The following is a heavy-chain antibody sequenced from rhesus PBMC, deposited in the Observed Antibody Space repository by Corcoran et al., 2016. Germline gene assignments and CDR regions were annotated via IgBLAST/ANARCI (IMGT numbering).Heavy chain of an antibody. CDR2: IYWYEDK. CDR1: GFSLSTSGMG. Sequence: QVTLKESGPALVKPTQTLTLTCTFSGFSLSTSGMGVGWIRQPPGKTLEWLAHIYWYEDKRYSTALKSRHTISKDTTQNQVVLTITNMDPEDTATYYCAQSTIQLQLWVDYWGQGVLVTVSS. CDR3: AQSTIQLQLWVDY. V-gene: IGHV2-1*01. J-gene: IGHJ4*01. D-gene: IGHD5-12*01.